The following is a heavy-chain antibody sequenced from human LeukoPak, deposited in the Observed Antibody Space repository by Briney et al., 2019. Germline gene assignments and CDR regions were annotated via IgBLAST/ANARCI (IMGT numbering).Heavy chain of an antibody. CDR1: GYTFTSHG. Sequence: ASVKVSCKASGYTFTSHGISWVRQAPGQGLEWMGWISTYNGDTKYTQRLQGRVTLTSDTSTDTAYMELRSLRSDDTAVYYCARDSSGIAATRNDYWGQGTLVTVSS. J-gene: IGHJ4*02. CDR3: ARDSSGIAATRNDY. V-gene: IGHV1-18*01. CDR2: ISTYNGDT. D-gene: IGHD6-13*01.